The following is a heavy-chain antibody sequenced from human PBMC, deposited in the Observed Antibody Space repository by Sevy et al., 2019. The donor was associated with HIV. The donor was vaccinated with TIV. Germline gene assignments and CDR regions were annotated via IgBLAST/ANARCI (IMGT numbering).Heavy chain of an antibody. D-gene: IGHD4-17*01. CDR1: GGSISSYY. CDR3: ATDYGEIQNWFDP. J-gene: IGHJ5*02. V-gene: IGHV4-4*07. Sequence: SETLSLTCTVSGGSISSYYWSWIRQPAGKGLVWIGRIYTSGSTNYNPSLKSRVTMSVDTSKNQFSLKLSSVTAADTAVYYCATDYGEIQNWFDPWGQGTLVTVSS. CDR2: IYTSGST.